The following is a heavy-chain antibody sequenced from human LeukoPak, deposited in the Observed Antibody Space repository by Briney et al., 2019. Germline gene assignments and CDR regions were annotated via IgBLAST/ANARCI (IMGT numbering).Heavy chain of an antibody. V-gene: IGHV1-69*04. CDR2: IIPILGIA. D-gene: IGHD3-3*01. J-gene: IGHJ4*02. Sequence: GASVKVSCKASGGTFSSYAISWVRQAPGQGLEWMGRIIPILGIANYAQKFQGRVTITADESTSTAYMELSSLRSEDTAVYYCAESGPRGYWGQGTLVTVSS. CDR3: AESGPRGY. CDR1: GGTFSSYA.